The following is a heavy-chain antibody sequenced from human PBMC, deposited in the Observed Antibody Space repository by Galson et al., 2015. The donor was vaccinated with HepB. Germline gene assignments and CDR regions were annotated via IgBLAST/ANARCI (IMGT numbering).Heavy chain of an antibody. CDR2: IYYSGST. CDR1: GGSISSYY. V-gene: IGHV4-59*01. CDR3: ARGDYGDYYFDY. D-gene: IGHD4-17*01. Sequence: ETLSLTCTVSGGSISSYYWSWIRQPPGKGLEWIGYIYYSGSTNYNPSLKSRVTISVDTSKNQFSLKLSSVTAADTAVYYCARGDYGDYYFDYWGQGTLVTVSS. J-gene: IGHJ4*02.